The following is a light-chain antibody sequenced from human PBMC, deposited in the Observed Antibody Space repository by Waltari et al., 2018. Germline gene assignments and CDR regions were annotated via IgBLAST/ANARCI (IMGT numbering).Light chain of an antibody. V-gene: IGKV3-20*01. J-gene: IGKJ4*01. Sequence: DTVLTQSPGTLSLSPGERATLSCRASQSVTSIALSWYQQKPGQAPSLLIDGASRRAAGIPDRFSGSGSGTDFTLTISRLEPEDFAVYYCQHYDGLVVTFGGGTKVEI. CDR1: QSVTSIA. CDR3: QHYDGLVVT. CDR2: GAS.